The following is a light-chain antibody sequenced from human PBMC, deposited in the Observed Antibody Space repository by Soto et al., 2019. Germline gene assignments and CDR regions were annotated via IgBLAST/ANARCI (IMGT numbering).Light chain of an antibody. CDR2: GAS. J-gene: IGKJ1*01. CDR3: QQYGRSPPWT. V-gene: IGKV3-20*01. CDR1: QSVSSLY. Sequence: EIVLTQSPGTLSLSPGERATLSCRASQSVSSLYLAWFQQKPGQAPRLLIYGASTRATGIPDRFSGSGSGTDFTLTISRLETEDFAVYDCQQYGRSPPWTFGQATKVEIK.